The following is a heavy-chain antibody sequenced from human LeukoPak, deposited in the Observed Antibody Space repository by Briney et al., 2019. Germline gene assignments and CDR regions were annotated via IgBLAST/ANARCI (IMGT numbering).Heavy chain of an antibody. V-gene: IGHV4-34*01. Sequence: PSETLSLTCAVYGGSFSGYYWSWIRQPPGKGLEWIREINHSGSTNYNPSLKSRVTISVDTSKNQFSLKLSSVTAADAAVYYCARGPSYTYYYDRSGYYLNYWGQGTLVTVSS. J-gene: IGHJ4*02. CDR1: GGSFSGYY. CDR3: ARGPSYTYYYDRSGYYLNY. D-gene: IGHD3-22*01. CDR2: INHSGST.